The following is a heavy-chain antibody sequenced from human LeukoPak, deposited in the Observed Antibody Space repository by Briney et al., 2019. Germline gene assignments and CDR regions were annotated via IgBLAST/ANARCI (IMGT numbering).Heavy chain of an antibody. CDR1: GGSISSYY. CDR3: ARGDSSGSNCFDP. D-gene: IGHD3-22*01. V-gene: IGHV4-59*01. CDR2: IYYSGST. J-gene: IGHJ5*02. Sequence: SETLSLTCTVSGGSISSYYWNWIRQPPGKGLEWIGYIYYSGSTNYNPSLKSRVTISLDTSKNQFSLKLSSVTAADTAVYYCARGDSSGSNCFDPWGQGTLVTVSS.